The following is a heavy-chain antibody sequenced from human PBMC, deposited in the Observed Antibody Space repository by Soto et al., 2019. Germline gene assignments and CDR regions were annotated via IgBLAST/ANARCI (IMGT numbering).Heavy chain of an antibody. CDR3: ARDFGSDLSAPGAVFDY. J-gene: IGHJ4*02. Sequence: ASVKVSCKASGYFFTSYGITWVRQAPGQGLEWMGWISPYNGNTKYAQNFQGRVTMTTDTSTSTAYMEVRRLRSDDPAVYYCARDFGSDLSAPGAVFDYWGQGTLVTVSS. D-gene: IGHD3-3*01. CDR2: ISPYNGNT. CDR1: GYFFTSYG. V-gene: IGHV1-18*04.